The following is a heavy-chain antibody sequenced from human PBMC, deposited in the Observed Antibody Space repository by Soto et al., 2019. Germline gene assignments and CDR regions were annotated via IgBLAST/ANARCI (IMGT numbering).Heavy chain of an antibody. CDR3: ARDFGSDLSAPGAVFDY. J-gene: IGHJ4*02. Sequence: ASVKVSCKASGYFFTSYGITWVRQAPGQGLEWMGWISPYNGNTKYAQNFQGRVTMTTDTSTSTAYMEVRRLRSDDPAVYYCARDFGSDLSAPGAVFDYWGQGTLVTVSS. D-gene: IGHD3-3*01. CDR2: ISPYNGNT. CDR1: GYFFTSYG. V-gene: IGHV1-18*04.